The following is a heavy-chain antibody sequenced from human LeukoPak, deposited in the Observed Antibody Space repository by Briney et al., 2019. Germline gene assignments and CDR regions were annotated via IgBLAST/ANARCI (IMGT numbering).Heavy chain of an antibody. Sequence: PSETLSLTCTVSGGSISSYYWSWFRQPPGKGLEWIGYVFYSGGTNYSPSLKSRVTISVDTSKRLFSLNLSSVTAADTAVYYCARDRVDSSSYYPSYYYYGMDVWGQGTTVTVSS. CDR3: ARDRVDSSSYYPSYYYYGMDV. CDR2: VFYSGGT. J-gene: IGHJ6*02. CDR1: GGSISSYY. V-gene: IGHV4-59*12. D-gene: IGHD3-22*01.